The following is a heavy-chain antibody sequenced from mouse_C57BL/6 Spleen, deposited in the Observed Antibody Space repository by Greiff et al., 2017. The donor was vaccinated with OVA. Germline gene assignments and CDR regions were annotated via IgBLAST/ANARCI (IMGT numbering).Heavy chain of an antibody. D-gene: IGHD2-3*01. CDR1: GYTFTSYW. V-gene: IGHV1-59*01. CDR2: IDPSDSYT. CDR3: ARRGGYYEFAY. J-gene: IGHJ3*01. Sequence: QVQLQQPGAELVRPGTSVKLSCKASGYTFTSYWMHWVQQRPGQGLEWIGVIDPSDSYTNYNQKFKGKATLTVDTSSSTAYMQLSSRTSEDSAVYYCARRGGYYEFAYWGQGTLVTVSA.